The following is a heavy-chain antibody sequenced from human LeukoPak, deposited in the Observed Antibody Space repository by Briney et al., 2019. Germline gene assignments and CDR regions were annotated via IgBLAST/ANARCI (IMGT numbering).Heavy chain of an antibody. V-gene: IGHV1-69*01. CDR2: IIPIFGTA. D-gene: IGHD2/OR15-2a*01. CDR1: GGTFSSYA. J-gene: IGHJ5*02. CDR3: ASAYGPFLTNWFDP. Sequence: SVKVSCKASGGTFSSYAISWVRQAPEQGLEWMGGIIPIFGTANYAQKFQGRVTITADESTSTAYMELSSLRSEDTAVYYCASAYGPFLTNWFDPWGQGTLVTVSS.